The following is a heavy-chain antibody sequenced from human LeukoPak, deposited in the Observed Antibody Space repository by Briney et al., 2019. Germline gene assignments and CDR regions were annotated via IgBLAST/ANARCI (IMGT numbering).Heavy chain of an antibody. J-gene: IGHJ3*02. D-gene: IGHD3-9*01. Sequence: SETLSLTCTVSGGSIRSYYCSWIRQPPGKGLEWIGSIYYSGSTSYSPSLKSRVTISVDTSKNQFSLKLNSVTAADTAVYYCARESADWRAFDIWGQGTMVSVSS. CDR2: IYYSGST. V-gene: IGHV4-59*01. CDR1: GGSIRSYY. CDR3: ARESADWRAFDI.